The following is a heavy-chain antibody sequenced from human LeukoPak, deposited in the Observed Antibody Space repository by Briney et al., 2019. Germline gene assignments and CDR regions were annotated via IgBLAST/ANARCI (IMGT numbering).Heavy chain of an antibody. CDR2: IYPGDSDT. D-gene: IGHD3-22*01. J-gene: IGHJ4*02. Sequence: GESLKISCKGSGYSFTSYWIGWVRQMPGKGLEWMGIIYPGDSDTRYSPCFQGQVTISADKSISTAYLQWSSLKASDTAMYYCARAYYYGSSGYLYYFDYWGQGTLVTVSS. CDR1: GYSFTSYW. CDR3: ARAYYYGSSGYLYYFDY. V-gene: IGHV5-51*01.